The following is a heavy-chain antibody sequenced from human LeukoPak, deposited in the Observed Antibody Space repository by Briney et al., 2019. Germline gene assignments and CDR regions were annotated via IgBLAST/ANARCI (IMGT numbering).Heavy chain of an antibody. J-gene: IGHJ4*02. V-gene: IGHV3-21*01. CDR1: GFTFSSYS. CDR3: ARDPPYYYDSSGYPH. Sequence: PGGSLRLSCAASGFTFSSYSMNWVRQAPGKGLEWVSSISSSSSYIYYADSVKGRFTISRDNAKNSLYLQMNSLRAEDTAVYYCARDPPYYYDSSGYPHWGQGTLVTVSS. D-gene: IGHD3-22*01. CDR2: ISSSSSYI.